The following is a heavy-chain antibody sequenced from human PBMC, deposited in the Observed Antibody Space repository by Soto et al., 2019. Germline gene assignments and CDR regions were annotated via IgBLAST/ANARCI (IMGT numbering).Heavy chain of an antibody. CDR1: GCSISILYD. J-gene: IGHJ5*02. V-gene: IGHV4-38-2*01. CDR3: ASQYSSSSTWFDP. Sequence: SEALSPTAFGSGCSISILYDWGWSLQPPGKGLEWIGSIYHSGSGHYNPSLRSRVAISVATSKNQFSLTMKSVHAADTAMYFCASQYSSSSTWFDPWGKGTLVPVSS. D-gene: IGHD6-13*01. CDR2: IYHSGSG.